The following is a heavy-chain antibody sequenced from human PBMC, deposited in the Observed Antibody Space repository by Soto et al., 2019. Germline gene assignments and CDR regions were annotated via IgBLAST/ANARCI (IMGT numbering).Heavy chain of an antibody. CDR2: ISYDGSNK. CDR3: AKDFPLTGIARTEDAFDI. D-gene: IGHD1-20*01. Sequence: QVQLVESGGGVVQPGRSLRLSCAASGFTFSSYGMHWVRQAPGKGLEWVAVISYDGSNKYYADSVKGRFTISRDNSKNTLYLQMNSLGAEDTAVYYCAKDFPLTGIARTEDAFDIWGQGTMVTVSS. J-gene: IGHJ3*02. V-gene: IGHV3-30*18. CDR1: GFTFSSYG.